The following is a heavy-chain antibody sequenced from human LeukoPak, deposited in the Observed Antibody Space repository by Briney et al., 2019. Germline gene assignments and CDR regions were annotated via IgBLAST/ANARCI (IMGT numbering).Heavy chain of an antibody. CDR3: ARESGSYFDY. V-gene: IGHV3-7*01. Sequence: GGSLRLSCAASGLTFSSYWMSWVRQAPGKGLEWVANIKQDGSEKYYVDSVKGRFTISRDNAKNSLYLQMNSLRAEDTAVYYCARESGSYFDYWGQGTLVTVSS. CDR1: GLTFSSYW. J-gene: IGHJ4*02. CDR2: IKQDGSEK. D-gene: IGHD1-26*01.